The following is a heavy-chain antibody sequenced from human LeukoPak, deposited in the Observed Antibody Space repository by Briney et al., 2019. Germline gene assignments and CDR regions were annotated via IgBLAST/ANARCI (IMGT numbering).Heavy chain of an antibody. D-gene: IGHD6-19*01. V-gene: IGHV3-53*01. CDR1: GFTVSSNY. J-gene: IGHJ4*02. CDR2: IYSSGST. CDR3: AYQWLAVDY. Sequence: GGSLRLSCAASGFTVSSNYMNWVRQAPGKGLEWVSVIYSSGSTSYADSVKGRFTISRDNSKNTLYLQMNSLRAEDTAVYYCAYQWLAVDYWGQGTLVTVSS.